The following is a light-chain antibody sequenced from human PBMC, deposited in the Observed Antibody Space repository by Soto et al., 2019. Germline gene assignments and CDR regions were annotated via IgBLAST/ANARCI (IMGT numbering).Light chain of an antibody. CDR1: SSDVGVYNY. CDR3: SSFAGNNNLV. J-gene: IGLJ2*01. CDR2: EVS. Sequence: QSALTQPPSASGSPGQSVTISCTGTSSDVGVYNYVSWYQQHPGKAPKLMIYEVSKRPSGVPDRFSGSKSGTTASLTVSGLQAEDEADYYCSSFAGNNNLVFGGGTKLPVL. V-gene: IGLV2-8*01.